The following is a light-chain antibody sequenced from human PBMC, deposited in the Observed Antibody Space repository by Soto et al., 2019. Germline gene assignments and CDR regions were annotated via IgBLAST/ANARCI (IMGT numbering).Light chain of an antibody. J-gene: IGKJ1*01. CDR2: KAS. Sequence: DIQMTQSPSTLSASAGDRVTTTCRASQSISSWLAWYQQKPGKDPKLLIYKASSLESGVPSRFSGIVSGTEFTLTISSLQPDDGATYDGQQYNSYSRAFGQGTKVDIK. V-gene: IGKV1-5*03. CDR1: QSISSW. CDR3: QQYNSYSRA.